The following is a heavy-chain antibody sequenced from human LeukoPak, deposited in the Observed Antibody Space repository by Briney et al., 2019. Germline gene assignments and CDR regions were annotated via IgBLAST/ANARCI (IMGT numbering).Heavy chain of an antibody. Sequence: SETLSLTCTVSGGSISSYYWSWIRQPPGKGLEWIGYIYYSGSTNYNPSLKSRVTISVDTSKNQFSLKLSSVTAADTAVYYCATPYYYDSSGPYGAFDIWGQGTMVTVSS. CDR3: ATPYYYDSSGPYGAFDI. CDR2: IYYSGST. J-gene: IGHJ3*02. CDR1: GGSISSYY. D-gene: IGHD3-22*01. V-gene: IGHV4-59*08.